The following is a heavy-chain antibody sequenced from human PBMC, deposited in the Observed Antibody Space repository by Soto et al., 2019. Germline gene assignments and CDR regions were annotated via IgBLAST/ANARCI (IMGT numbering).Heavy chain of an antibody. D-gene: IGHD2-21*01. CDR3: AKATSATCTGSICYSFDY. CDR2: FSGGRDTT. V-gene: IGHV3-23*01. Sequence: GGSLRLSCVASGFTFSSYAMSWVRQAPGQRLEWVATFSGGRDTTWHADSVKGRFTVSRDSSKNTLSLQMNSLRPEGTALYYCAKATSATCTGSICYSFDYWGQGTLVTVSS. J-gene: IGHJ4*02. CDR1: GFTFSSYA.